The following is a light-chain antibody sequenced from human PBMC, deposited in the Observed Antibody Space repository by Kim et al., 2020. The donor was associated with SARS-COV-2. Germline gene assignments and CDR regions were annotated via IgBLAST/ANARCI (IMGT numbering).Light chain of an antibody. J-gene: IGKJ2*01. CDR1: QNIDSW. Sequence: SASVGDRVTITCRASQNIDSWLAWYQQKPGKAPKYLIYDATTLKSGVPSRFSGRGSGTQFTLTITSLQPDDFATYYCQQYSSYSYTFGQGTKREI. CDR2: DAT. V-gene: IGKV1-5*01. CDR3: QQYSSYSYT.